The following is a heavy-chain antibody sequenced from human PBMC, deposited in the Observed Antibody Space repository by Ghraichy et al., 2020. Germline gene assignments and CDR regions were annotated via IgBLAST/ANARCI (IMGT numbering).Heavy chain of an antibody. J-gene: IGHJ3*02. CDR1: GFTFDDYA. D-gene: IGHD7-27*01. V-gene: IGHV3-9*01. Sequence: GGSLRLSCAASGFTFDDYAMHWVRQAPGKGLEWVSGISWNSGSIGYADSVKGRFTISRDNAKNSLYLQMNSLRAEDTALYYCAKVLEYKWGSFYDAFDIWGQGTMVTVSS. CDR2: ISWNSGSI. CDR3: AKVLEYKWGSFYDAFDI.